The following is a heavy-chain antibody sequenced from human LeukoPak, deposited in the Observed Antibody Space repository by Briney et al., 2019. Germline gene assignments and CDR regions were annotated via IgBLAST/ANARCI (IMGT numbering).Heavy chain of an antibody. D-gene: IGHD5-12*01. CDR2: ISSSSSTI. J-gene: IGHJ4*02. V-gene: IGHV3-48*01. Sequence: PGGSLRLSCAASGFTFSSYSMTWVRQAPGKGLEWVSYISSSSSTIYYADSVKGRFTISRDNAKNSLYLQMNSLRAEDTAVYYCARDMEMATISGFDYWGQGTLVTVSS. CDR3: ARDMEMATISGFDY. CDR1: GFTFSSYS.